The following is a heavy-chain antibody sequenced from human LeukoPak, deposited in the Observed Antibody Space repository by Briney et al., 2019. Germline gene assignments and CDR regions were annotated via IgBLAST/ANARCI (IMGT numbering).Heavy chain of an antibody. V-gene: IGHV5-51*01. J-gene: IGHJ4*02. CDR3: ARHGGSSWYRDFDY. CDR2: IYPGDSDT. Sequence: GESLKISCKGSGYSFTNYWIGWVRQMPGKGLDWMGIIYPGDSDTKYSPSFQGQVTISADKSISTTYLQWNSLEASDTAMYYCARHGGSSWYRDFDYWGQGTLVTVSS. CDR1: GYSFTNYW. D-gene: IGHD6-13*01.